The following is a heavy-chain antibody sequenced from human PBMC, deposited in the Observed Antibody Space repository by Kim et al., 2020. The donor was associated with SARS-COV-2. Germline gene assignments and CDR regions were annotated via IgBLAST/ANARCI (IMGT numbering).Heavy chain of an antibody. CDR3: ARESFCNATNCYNGMDV. CDR1: GYTFTSFA. CDR2: INTNNGNP. J-gene: IGHJ6*01. Sequence: ASVKVSCKASGYTFTSFAMNWVRQAPGQGLEWIGWINTNNGNPGYAQGFSGRFVFSLDTSVSTAYLQISSIKAEDIAVYYCARESFCNATNCYNGMDVWG. V-gene: IGHV7-4-1*02. D-gene: IGHD3-3*01.